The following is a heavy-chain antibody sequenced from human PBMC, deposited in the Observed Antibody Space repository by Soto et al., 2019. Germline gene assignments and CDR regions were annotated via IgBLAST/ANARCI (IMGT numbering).Heavy chain of an antibody. D-gene: IGHD6-13*01. CDR2: MNPNSGNT. CDR3: ARGPGSWYYYYMDV. CDR1: GYTFTSYD. J-gene: IGHJ6*03. V-gene: IGHV1-8*01. Sequence: QVQLVQSGAEVKKPGASVKVSCKASGYTFTSYDINWVRQATGQGLAWMGWMNPNSGNTGYAQKFQGRVTMTRNTSISTAYMELSSLRSEDMAVYYCARGPGSWYYYYMDVWGKGTTVTVSS.